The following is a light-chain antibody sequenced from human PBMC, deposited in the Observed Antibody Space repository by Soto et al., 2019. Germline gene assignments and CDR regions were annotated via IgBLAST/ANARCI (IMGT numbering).Light chain of an antibody. Sequence: SYELTQPPSVSVAPGKTARITSGGKKIGRKSVHWYQQKPGQAPVLVIYYDSDRPSGIPERFSGSNSGNTASLTISRVESGDEAGYYCQVLGSSRNRVVVGGGKKLTDL. J-gene: IGLJ2*01. CDR1: KIGRKS. CDR3: QVLGSSRNRVV. CDR2: YDS. V-gene: IGLV3-21*04.